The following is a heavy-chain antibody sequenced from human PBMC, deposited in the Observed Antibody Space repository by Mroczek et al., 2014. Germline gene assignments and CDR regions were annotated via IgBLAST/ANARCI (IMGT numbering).Heavy chain of an antibody. D-gene: IGHD3-22*01. CDR3: ARDRKDSRFWDAFDI. V-gene: IGHV4-30-4*01. CDR2: IYYSGST. Sequence: QVQLQQWGPGLVKPSQTLSLTCTVSGGSISSGDYYWSWIRQPPGKGLEWIGYIYYSGSTYYNPSLKSRVTISVDTSKNQFSLKLSSVTAADTAVYYCARDRKDSRFWDAFDIWGQGTMVTVSS. J-gene: IGHJ3*02. CDR1: GGSISSGDYY.